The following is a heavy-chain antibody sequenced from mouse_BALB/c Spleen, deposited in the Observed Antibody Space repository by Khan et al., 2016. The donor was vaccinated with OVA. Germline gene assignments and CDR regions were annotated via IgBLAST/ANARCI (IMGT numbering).Heavy chain of an antibody. CDR3: GRDEAYPRNDGWFAY. Sequence: QVQLQQSGAELARPGASVKMSCKASGYTFTSYTIHWIKKRPGQGLEWIGYINPSNGYTNYNQKFKDKATLTTDKSSTTAYLQLSSLTSDDSAVYNVGRDEAYPRNDGWFAYWGQGTLVTVSA. CDR2: INPSNGYT. D-gene: IGHD2-14*01. J-gene: IGHJ3*01. CDR1: GYTFTSYT. V-gene: IGHV1-4*01.